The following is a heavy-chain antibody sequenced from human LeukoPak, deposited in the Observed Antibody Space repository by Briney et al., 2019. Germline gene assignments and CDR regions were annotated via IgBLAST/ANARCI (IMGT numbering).Heavy chain of an antibody. CDR3: ARGGQTVAGTRVYTYYYYMDV. V-gene: IGHV4-39*01. CDR1: GGSISSSSYY. J-gene: IGHJ6*03. Sequence: SETLSLTCTVSGGSISSSSYYWGWIRQPPGKGLEWIGSIYYSGSTYYNPSLKSRVTISVDTSKNQFSLKLSSVTAADTAVYYCARGGQTVAGTRVYTYYYYMDVWGKGTTVTVSS. CDR2: IYYSGST. D-gene: IGHD6-19*01.